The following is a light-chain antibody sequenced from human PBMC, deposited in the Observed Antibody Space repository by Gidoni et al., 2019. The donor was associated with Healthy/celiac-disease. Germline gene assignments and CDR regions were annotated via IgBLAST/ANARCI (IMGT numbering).Light chain of an antibody. CDR3: QQYGSSLWT. CDR1: QRVSSSY. CDR2: GAS. V-gene: IGKV3-20*01. J-gene: IGKJ1*01. Sequence: EIVLTQSPGTLSLSPGERATLSCRAIQRVSSSYLAWYQQKPGQAPRLLIYGASSRATGIPERFSGSGSGTDFTLTISRLEPEDFAVYYCQQYGSSLWTFGQGTKVEIK.